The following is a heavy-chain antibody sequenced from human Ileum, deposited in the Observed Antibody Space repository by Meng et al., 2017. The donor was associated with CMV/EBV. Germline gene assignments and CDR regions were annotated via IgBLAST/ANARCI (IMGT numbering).Heavy chain of an antibody. D-gene: IGHD6-6*01. CDR2: INHSETT. CDR1: GGSLSGYS. Sequence: VYGGSLSGYSWSWIRQPPGKGLEWIGEINHSETTKYNPSLKSLVSISADTPKNQLSLKLSVVTAADTAVYYCARINEAYLSRQLEYWGQGTVVTVSS. CDR3: ARINEAYLSRQLEY. V-gene: IGHV4-34*01. J-gene: IGHJ4*02.